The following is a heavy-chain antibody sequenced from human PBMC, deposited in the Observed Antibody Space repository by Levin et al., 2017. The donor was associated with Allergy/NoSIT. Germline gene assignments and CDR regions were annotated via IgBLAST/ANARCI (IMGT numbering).Heavy chain of an antibody. CDR2: MHWSGTT. Sequence: RASETLSLTCTVSGGSLSGYYWSWVRQPPGKGLEWIGFMHWSGTTNYNPSFESRVTISIDTSKNQFSLKLSSVTDADTAVYYCARGDYRFNDYWGQGTLVTVSS. D-gene: IGHD4-11*01. CDR3: ARGDYRFNDY. J-gene: IGHJ4*02. CDR1: GGSLSGYY. V-gene: IGHV4-59*01.